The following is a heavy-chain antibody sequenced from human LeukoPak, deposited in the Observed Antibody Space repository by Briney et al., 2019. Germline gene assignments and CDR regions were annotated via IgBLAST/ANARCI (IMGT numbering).Heavy chain of an antibody. CDR3: AREVLRDVYLTCVDC. J-gene: IGHJ4*02. D-gene: IGHD5/OR15-5a*01. Sequence: PVWSLGGYSAATGFTFSRYNMNWVSQGPGEGLELGSSIIISSLYMYYADSVKRRFTVPRDSAKTSLYLKMNSLSSEDTAVYYCAREVLRDVYLTCVDCWGQGTLVTVSS. V-gene: IGHV3-21*01. CDR2: IIISSLYM. CDR1: GFTFSRYN.